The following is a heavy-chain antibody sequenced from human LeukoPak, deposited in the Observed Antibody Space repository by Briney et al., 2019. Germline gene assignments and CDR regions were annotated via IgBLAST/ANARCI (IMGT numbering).Heavy chain of an antibody. Sequence: PSETLSLTCTVSGGSISSGSYDWRWIRQPGVKGLEWIGRIYTSGSTNYHPSLKSQITMSVDPSKNQFSLKLSSVTAADTAVYYCAREDTAIVDYWGQGTLVTVSS. CDR1: GGSISSGSYD. J-gene: IGHJ4*02. CDR2: IYTSGST. V-gene: IGHV4-61*02. D-gene: IGHD5-18*01. CDR3: AREDTAIVDY.